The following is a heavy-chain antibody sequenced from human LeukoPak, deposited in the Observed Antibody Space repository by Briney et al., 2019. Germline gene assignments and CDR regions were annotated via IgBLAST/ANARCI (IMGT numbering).Heavy chain of an antibody. V-gene: IGHV3-7*01. J-gene: IGHJ3*02. CDR2: IKQDGIER. D-gene: IGHD2-2*01. CDR1: GFTLSNHW. Sequence: GGSLRLSCAASGFTLSNHWMIWVRQAPGKGLECVANIKQDGIERYYLDSVKGRFTISRDNVKNSLYLQMNSLRAEDTAVYYCATEVGSPAIRSAFNIWGQGTMVTVSS. CDR3: ATEVGSPAIRSAFNI.